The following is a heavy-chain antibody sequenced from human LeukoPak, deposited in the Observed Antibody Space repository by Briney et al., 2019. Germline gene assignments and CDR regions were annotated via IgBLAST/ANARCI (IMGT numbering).Heavy chain of an antibody. J-gene: IGHJ4*02. CDR1: GYSFSTYW. D-gene: IGHD3-10*01. V-gene: IGHV5-51*01. CDR3: ARQLDGSGSPFDY. CDR2: IYPDDSDT. Sequence: GESLKISCKGSGYSFSTYWIAWVRQMPGKGLEWMGIIYPDDSDTRYSPSFQGQVTISADKSISIAYLQWGSLKASDTAMYYCARQLDGSGSPFDYWGQGTLVTVSS.